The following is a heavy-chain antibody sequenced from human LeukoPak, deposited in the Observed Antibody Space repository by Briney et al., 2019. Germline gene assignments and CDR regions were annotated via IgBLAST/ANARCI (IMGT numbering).Heavy chain of an antibody. Sequence: SETLSLTCTVSGYSISSGYYWGWIRQPPGKGLEWIGSTYHSGSTYYNSSLKSRVTISVDTSKNQFSLKLSSVTAADTAVYYCARDQGLAPSTYWGQGTLVTVSS. CDR1: GYSISSGYY. J-gene: IGHJ4*02. CDR2: TYHSGST. D-gene: IGHD3-3*02. V-gene: IGHV4-38-2*02. CDR3: ARDQGLAPSTY.